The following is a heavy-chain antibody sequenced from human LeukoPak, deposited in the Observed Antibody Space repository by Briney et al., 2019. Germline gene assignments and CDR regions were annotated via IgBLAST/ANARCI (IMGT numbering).Heavy chain of an antibody. D-gene: IGHD2-2*01. J-gene: IGHJ4*02. V-gene: IGHV1-69*13. CDR3: ARARIPAAYGYYFDY. CDR2: IIPIFGTA. Sequence: SVKVSCKASGGTFSIYAISWVRQAPGQGLEWMGGIIPIFGTANYAQKFQGRVTITADESTSTAYMELSSLRSEDTAVYYCARARIPAAYGYYFDYWGQGTLVTVSS. CDR1: GGTFSIYA.